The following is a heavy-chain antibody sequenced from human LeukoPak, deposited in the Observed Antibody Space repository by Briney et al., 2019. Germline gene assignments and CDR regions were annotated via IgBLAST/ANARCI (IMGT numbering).Heavy chain of an antibody. V-gene: IGHV3-23*01. J-gene: IGHJ4*02. D-gene: IGHD1-7*01. Sequence: GGSLRLSCAASGFTFSSYAMSWARQAPGKGLEWVSAISGSGGSTYYADSVKGRFTISRDNSKNTLYLQMNSLRAEDTAVYYCAKDREVTTLSPELFDYWGQGTLVTVSS. CDR1: GFTFSSYA. CDR3: AKDREVTTLSPELFDY. CDR2: ISGSGGST.